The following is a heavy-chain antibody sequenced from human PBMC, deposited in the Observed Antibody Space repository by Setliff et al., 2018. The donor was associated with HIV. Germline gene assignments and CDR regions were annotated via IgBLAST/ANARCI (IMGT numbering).Heavy chain of an antibody. CDR1: GFTFSSYD. J-gene: IGHJ6*04. D-gene: IGHD1-1*01. CDR3: SRMDSVLDTIMLDV. CDR2: IGTAGDT. Sequence: GGSLRLSCAASGFTFSSYDMHWVRQATGKGLEWVSAIGTAGDTYYPGSVKGRFIISRDNAKKSLYLQMNNLKVEDRGMYYCSRMDSVLDTIMLDVWGKGTTVTVSS. V-gene: IGHV3-13*01.